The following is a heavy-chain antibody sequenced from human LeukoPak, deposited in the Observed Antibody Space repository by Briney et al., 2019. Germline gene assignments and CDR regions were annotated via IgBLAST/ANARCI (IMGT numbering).Heavy chain of an antibody. D-gene: IGHD3-16*02. Sequence: GGSLRLSCAASGFTFSNAWMSWVRQAPGKGLEWVGRIKSKTDGGATDYAAPVKGRFTIPRDDSKNTLYLQMNSLKTEDTAVYYCTTAVAYVWGSYHIDYWGQGTLVTVSS. J-gene: IGHJ4*02. CDR1: GFTFSNAW. CDR3: TTAVAYVWGSYHIDY. V-gene: IGHV3-15*01. CDR2: IKSKTDGGAT.